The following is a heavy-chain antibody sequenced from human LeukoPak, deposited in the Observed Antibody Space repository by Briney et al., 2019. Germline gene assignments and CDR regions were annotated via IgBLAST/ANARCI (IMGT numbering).Heavy chain of an antibody. CDR3: XXXXXYDSFGYYTGDP. D-gene: IGHD3-22*01. J-gene: IGHJ5*02. CDR1: GFAVSSNY. CDR2: IRYDGSRK. Sequence: GGSLRLSCAASGFAVSSNYMSWVRQAPDKGLEWVAFIRYDGSRKYYADSVKGRFTISRDNSKNTLYLQMNSLRAEDTAVYYXXXXXXYDSFGYYTGDPWGQGTLVTVSS. V-gene: IGHV3-30*02.